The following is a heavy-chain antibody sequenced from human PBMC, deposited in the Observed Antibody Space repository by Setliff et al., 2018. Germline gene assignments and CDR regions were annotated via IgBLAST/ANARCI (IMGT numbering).Heavy chain of an antibody. CDR3: ARASAKYEGGAFDI. V-gene: IGHV1-46*01. Sequence: ASVKVSCKASGYTFTSYYVHWVRQAPRQGLEWMGMINPSGGSTFYAQNFQGGVTMTRDTSTSTVYMELSSLRSDDTAVYYCARASAKYEGGAFDIWGQGTMVTVSS. J-gene: IGHJ3*02. D-gene: IGHD1-26*01. CDR1: GYTFTSYY. CDR2: INPSGGST.